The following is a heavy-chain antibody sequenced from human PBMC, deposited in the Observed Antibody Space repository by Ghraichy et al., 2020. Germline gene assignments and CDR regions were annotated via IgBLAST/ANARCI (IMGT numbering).Heavy chain of an antibody. V-gene: IGHV3-23*01. J-gene: IGHJ5*02. CDR3: VTNLGYCSGVTCYSNS. D-gene: IGHD2-15*01. CDR2: ISAGGGST. Sequence: GRSLRLSCAASGFTFSGYMMSWVRQAPGKGLEWVSAISAGGGSTYYADSVKGRFTISRDNSKNTLYLQMNTLRAEDTAIYYCVTNLGYCSGVTCYSNSWGQGTLVTVSS. CDR1: GFTFSGYM.